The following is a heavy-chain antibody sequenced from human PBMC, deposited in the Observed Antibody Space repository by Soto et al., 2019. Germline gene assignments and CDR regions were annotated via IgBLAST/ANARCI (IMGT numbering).Heavy chain of an antibody. D-gene: IGHD2-8*01. V-gene: IGHV4-31*03. J-gene: IGHJ4*02. CDR1: CGSISSGGYY. CDR3: ARVDVGDCTNGVCYTDDY. CDR2: IYYSGST. Sequence: SETLFLTRTVSCGSISSGGYYWSWIRQHPGKGLEWIGYIYYSGSTYYNPSLKSRVTISVDTSKNQFSLKLRSVTAADTALYYCARVDVGDCTNGVCYTDDYWGQGTLVTVSS.